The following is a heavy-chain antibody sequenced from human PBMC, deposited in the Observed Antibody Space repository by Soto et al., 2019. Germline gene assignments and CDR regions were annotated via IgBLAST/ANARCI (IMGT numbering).Heavy chain of an antibody. V-gene: IGHV2-5*02. CDR2: IYWDDDK. J-gene: IGHJ4*02. D-gene: IGHD3-9*01. CDR3: AHINQDDILTGYFYYFDY. Sequence: SGPTLVKPTQTLTLTCTFSGFSLSTSGVGVGWIRQPPGKALEWLALIYWDDDKRYSPSLKSRLTITKDTSKNQVVLTMTNMDPVDTATYYCAHINQDDILTGYFYYFDYWGQGTLVTVSS. CDR1: GFSLSTSGVG.